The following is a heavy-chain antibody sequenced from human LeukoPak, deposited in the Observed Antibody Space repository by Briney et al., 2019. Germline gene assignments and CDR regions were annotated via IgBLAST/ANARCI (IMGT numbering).Heavy chain of an antibody. D-gene: IGHD6-19*01. CDR3: AKNGVAGTQQYYFDY. CDR1: GFTFSSYG. J-gene: IGHJ4*02. CDR2: ISYDGSNK. V-gene: IGHV3-30*18. Sequence: GGPLRLSCAASGFTFSSYGMHWVRQAPGKGLEWVAVISYDGSNKYYADSVKGRFTISRDNSKNTLYLQMNSLRAEDTAVYYCAKNGVAGTQQYYFDYWSQGTLVTVSS.